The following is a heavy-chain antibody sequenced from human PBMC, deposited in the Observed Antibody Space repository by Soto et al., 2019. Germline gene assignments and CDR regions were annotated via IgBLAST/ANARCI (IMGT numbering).Heavy chain of an antibody. D-gene: IGHD3-3*01. J-gene: IGHJ4*02. V-gene: IGHV3-30-3*01. CDR3: ARDGVFYDFWRGYPPKLAYYFDY. Sequence: GGSMRLSCAASGFTFSSYAVHWVRQDPGKGLEWVAVISYDGSNKYYADSVKGRFTISRDNSKNTLYLQMNSLRAEDTAVYYWARDGVFYDFWRGYPPKLAYYFDYWGQGTLVTVSS. CDR2: ISYDGSNK. CDR1: GFTFSSYA.